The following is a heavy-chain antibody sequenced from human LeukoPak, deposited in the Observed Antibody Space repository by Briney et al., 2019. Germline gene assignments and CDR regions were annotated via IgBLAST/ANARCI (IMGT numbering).Heavy chain of an antibody. CDR1: GFTFSSYW. CDR2: IKQDGSEK. CDR3: ARVRYFDC. V-gene: IGHV3-7*05. Sequence: TGGSLRLSCADSGFTFSSYWMSWVRQAPGKGLEWVANIKQDGSEKYYVDSVKGRFTISRDNAKNSLYLQMNSLRVEDTAVYYCARVRYFDCWGQGTLVTVSS. J-gene: IGHJ4*02.